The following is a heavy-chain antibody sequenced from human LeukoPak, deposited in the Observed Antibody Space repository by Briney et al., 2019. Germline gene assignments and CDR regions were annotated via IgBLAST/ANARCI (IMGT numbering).Heavy chain of an antibody. J-gene: IGHJ5*02. D-gene: IGHD3-10*01. CDR2: IYYSGST. CDR1: GGSISSSSYY. CDR3: AREGVPYYYGSGGKNWFDP. Sequence: SGTLSLTCTVSGGSISSSSYYWGWIRQPPGKGLEWIGSIYYSGSTYYNPSLKSRVTISVDTSKNQFSLKLSSVTAADTAVYYCAREGVPYYYGSGGKNWFDPWGQGTLVTVSS. V-gene: IGHV4-39*07.